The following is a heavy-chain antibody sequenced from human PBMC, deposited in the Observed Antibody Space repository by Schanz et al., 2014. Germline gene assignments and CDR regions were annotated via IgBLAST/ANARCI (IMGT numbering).Heavy chain of an antibody. Sequence: QVQLQESGPGLVKPSETLSLTCAVYGGSFSGYYWSWIRQPPGKGLEWIGEINHSGSTNYNPSLKGRVTVSVDPSKNQFSLKLTSVTAADTAVYYCAREVGDYGMDVWGQGATVTVSS. CDR3: AREVGDYGMDV. V-gene: IGHV4-34*10. CDR2: INHSGST. J-gene: IGHJ6*02. D-gene: IGHD1-26*01. CDR1: GGSFSGYY.